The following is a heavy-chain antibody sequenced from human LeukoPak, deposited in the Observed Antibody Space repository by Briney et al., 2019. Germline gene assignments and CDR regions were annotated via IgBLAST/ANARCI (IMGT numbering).Heavy chain of an antibody. Sequence: SETLSLTCTVSGGSTSSYYWSWIRQPPGKGLEWIGYIYYSGSTNYNPSLKSRVTISVDTSKNQFSLKLSSVTAADTAVYYCARHGGSSWNFNYWGQGTLVTVSS. J-gene: IGHJ4*02. V-gene: IGHV4-59*08. CDR1: GGSTSSYY. D-gene: IGHD6-13*01. CDR2: IYYSGST. CDR3: ARHGGSSWNFNY.